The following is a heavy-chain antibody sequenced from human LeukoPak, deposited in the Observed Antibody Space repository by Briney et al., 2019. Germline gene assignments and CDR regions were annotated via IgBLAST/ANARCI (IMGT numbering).Heavy chain of an antibody. V-gene: IGHV3-11*01. Sequence: PGGSLRLSCAASGFTFSDYYMSWIRQAPGKGLEWVSYISSSGSTIYCADSVKGRFTISRDNAKNSPYLQMNSLRAEDTAVYYCARDAYDFWSGYPKGYYYYYYMDVWGKGTTVTVSS. CDR2: ISSSGSTI. CDR1: GFTFSDYY. J-gene: IGHJ6*03. D-gene: IGHD3-3*01. CDR3: ARDAYDFWSGYPKGYYYYYYMDV.